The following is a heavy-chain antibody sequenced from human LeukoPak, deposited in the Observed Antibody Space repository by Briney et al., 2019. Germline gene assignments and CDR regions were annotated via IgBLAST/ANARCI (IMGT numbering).Heavy chain of an antibody. V-gene: IGHV4-39*07. CDR3: ARVQLGVSSSYYYYYMDV. Sequence: SETLSLTCTVSGGSISSSSYYWGWIRQPPGKGLEWIGSIYHSGSTYYNPSLKSRVTISVDTSKNQFSLKLSSVTAADTAVYYCARVQLGVSSSYYYYYMDVWGKGTTVTVSS. D-gene: IGHD6-6*01. J-gene: IGHJ6*03. CDR1: GGSISSSSYY. CDR2: IYHSGST.